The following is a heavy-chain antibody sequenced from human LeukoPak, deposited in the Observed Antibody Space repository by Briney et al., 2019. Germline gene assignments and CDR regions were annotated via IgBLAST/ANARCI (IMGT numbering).Heavy chain of an antibody. J-gene: IGHJ3*02. Sequence: SVTLSLTCAVYGGSFSGYYWSWIRQPPGKGLEWMGEINHSGSTNYNPSLKSRVTISVDTSKNQFSLKLSSVTAADPAVYYCARPIWSRKHTSGAFDIWGQGTMVTVSS. CDR3: ARPIWSRKHTSGAFDI. CDR1: GGSFSGYY. D-gene: IGHD3-10*01. V-gene: IGHV4-34*01. CDR2: INHSGST.